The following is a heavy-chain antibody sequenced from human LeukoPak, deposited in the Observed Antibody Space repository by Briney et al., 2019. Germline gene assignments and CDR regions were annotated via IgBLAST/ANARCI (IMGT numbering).Heavy chain of an antibody. CDR1: GGTFSSYA. D-gene: IGHD3-9*01. CDR2: IIPIFGTA. CDR3: ARERRAGILTGYGDY. Sequence: GASVKVSCKASGGTFSSYAISWVRQAPGQGLEWMGGIIPIFGTANYAQKFQGRVTITAGKSTSTAYMELSSLRSEDTAVYYCARERRAGILTGYGDYWGQGTLVTVSS. V-gene: IGHV1-69*06. J-gene: IGHJ4*02.